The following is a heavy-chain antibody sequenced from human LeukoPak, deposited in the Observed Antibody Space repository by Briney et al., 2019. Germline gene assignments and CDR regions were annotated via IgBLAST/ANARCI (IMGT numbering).Heavy chain of an antibody. CDR1: GFTFSSYS. D-gene: IGHD6-19*01. V-gene: IGHV3-23*01. CDR3: AKDMRHSSGPVHY. J-gene: IGHJ4*02. CDR2: ISGSGGST. Sequence: GGSLRLSCAASGFTFSSYSMNWVRQAPGKGLEWVSAISGSGGSTYYADSVKGRFTISRDNSKNTLYLQMNSLRAEDTAVYYCAKDMRHSSGPVHYWGQGTLVTVSS.